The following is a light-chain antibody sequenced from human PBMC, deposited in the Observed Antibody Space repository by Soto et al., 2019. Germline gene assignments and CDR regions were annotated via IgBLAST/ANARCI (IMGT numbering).Light chain of an antibody. CDR2: GAS. Sequence: IQLTQSPSSLSVSVGDRVTISCRASQGINTYVAWYQQKPGKAPTLLIFGASTLQSGVPSRFSGSGSGTDFTLTISSLQPEDFGTYYCQQPNSYPLTFGGGTKVEVK. J-gene: IGKJ4*01. CDR3: QQPNSYPLT. CDR1: QGINTY. V-gene: IGKV1-9*01.